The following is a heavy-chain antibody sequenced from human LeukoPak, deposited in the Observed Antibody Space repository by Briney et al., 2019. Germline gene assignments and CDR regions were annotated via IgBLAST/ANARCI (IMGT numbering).Heavy chain of an antibody. CDR3: ARVTEAPYYFDY. CDR1: GFTFSSYS. V-gene: IGHV3-21*01. J-gene: IGHJ4*02. Sequence: GGSLRLSCAASGFTFSSYSMNWVRQAPGKGLEWVSSISSSSSYVYYADSVKGRFTISRDNAKNSLYLQMNSLRAEDTAVYYCARVTEAPYYFDYWGQGTLVTVSS. CDR2: ISSSSSYV.